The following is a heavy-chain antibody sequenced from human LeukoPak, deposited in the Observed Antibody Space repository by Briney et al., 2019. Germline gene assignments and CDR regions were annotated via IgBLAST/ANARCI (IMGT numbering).Heavy chain of an antibody. J-gene: IGHJ4*02. D-gene: IGHD4-11*01. V-gene: IGHV4-59*01. CDR2: IYYSGST. Sequence: SETLSLTCTVSGGSICSYYWSWIRQPPGKGLEWVGYIYYSGSTNYNPSLKSRVTISVDTSKNQFSLKLSSVTAADTAVYYCARGDYTDEYYFDYWGQGTLVTVSS. CDR3: ARGDYTDEYYFDY. CDR1: GGSICSYY.